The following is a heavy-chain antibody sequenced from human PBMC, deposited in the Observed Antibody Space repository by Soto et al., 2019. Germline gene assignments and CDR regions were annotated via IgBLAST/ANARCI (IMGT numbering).Heavy chain of an antibody. CDR3: AKGVATIFGVVNYYYYMDV. CDR1: GITFISEA. CDR2: INGSGGST. J-gene: IGHJ6*03. V-gene: IGHV3-23*01. Sequence: VGALRLTCAAWGITFISEAMSWFRQAPRKGLEWVSAINGSGGSTYYADSVKGRFTISRDNSKNTLYLQMNSLRAEDTAVYYCAKGVATIFGVVNYYYYMDVWGKGTTVTVSS. D-gene: IGHD3-3*01.